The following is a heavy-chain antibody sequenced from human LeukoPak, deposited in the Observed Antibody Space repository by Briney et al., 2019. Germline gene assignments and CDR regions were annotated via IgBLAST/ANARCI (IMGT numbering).Heavy chain of an antibody. Sequence: GASVKVSCKVSGYSLTELSMHWVRQAPGKGLEWMGVVDPEEGETIYAEKFQGRVTMTEDTLTDTAYMAPSSLRSEDTAVYFCSLHYFDSSGYFEAWGQGTLVSVSS. D-gene: IGHD3-22*01. CDR1: GYSLTELS. J-gene: IGHJ4*02. CDR2: VDPEEGET. CDR3: SLHYFDSSGYFEA. V-gene: IGHV1-24*01.